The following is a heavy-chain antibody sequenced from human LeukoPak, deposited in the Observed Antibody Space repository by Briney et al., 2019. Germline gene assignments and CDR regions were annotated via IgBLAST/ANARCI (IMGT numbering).Heavy chain of an antibody. CDR1: GFTFSSYA. CDR3: AKVGPTSYYYYDSSGYWDY. D-gene: IGHD3-22*01. CDR2: ISGSGGST. V-gene: IGHV3-23*01. Sequence: GGSLRLSCAASGFTFSSYAMSWVRQAPGKGLEWVSAISGSGGSTYYADSVKGRFTISRDNSKNALYLQMSSLRAEDTAVYYCAKVGPTSYYYYDSSGYWDYWGQGTLVTVSS. J-gene: IGHJ4*02.